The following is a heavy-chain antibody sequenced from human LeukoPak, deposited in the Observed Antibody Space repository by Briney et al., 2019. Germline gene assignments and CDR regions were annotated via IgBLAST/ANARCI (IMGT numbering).Heavy chain of an antibody. J-gene: IGHJ3*02. Sequence: PGGSLRLSCAASGFTFSSYSMNWVRQAPGKGLEWISYISETSSFMYYADSVKGRFTISRDNSENTLYLQMNSLRAEDTAVYYCAKGGGFIDWGLFDIWGQGTMVTVSS. CDR3: AKGGGFIDWGLFDI. CDR1: GFTFSSYS. V-gene: IGHV3-48*01. D-gene: IGHD3-16*02. CDR2: ISETSSFM.